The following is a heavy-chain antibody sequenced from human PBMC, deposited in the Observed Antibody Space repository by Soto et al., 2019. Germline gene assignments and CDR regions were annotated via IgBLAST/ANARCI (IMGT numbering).Heavy chain of an antibody. D-gene: IGHD6-13*01. CDR3: EKDQKQQLVDYYYGMDV. V-gene: IGHV3-30*18. J-gene: IGHJ6*02. Sequence: QVQLVESGGGVVQPGRSLRLSCAASGFTFSSYGMHWVRQAPGKGLEWVAVISYDGSNKYYADSVKGRFTISRDNSKNTQYLQRNSLRAEDKAVYYCEKDQKQQLVDYYYGMDVWGQGPTVTVSS. CDR2: ISYDGSNK. CDR1: GFTFSSYG.